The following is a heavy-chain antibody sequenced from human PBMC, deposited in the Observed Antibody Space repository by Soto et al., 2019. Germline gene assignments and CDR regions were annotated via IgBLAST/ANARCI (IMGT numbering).Heavy chain of an antibody. J-gene: IGHJ5*02. Sequence: GSLRLSCAASGFTFSNAWMSWVRQAPGKGLEWVGRIKSKTDGGTTDYAAPVKGGFTISRDDSKNTLYLQMNSLKTEDTAVYYCTTDNWDIVVVVAAPGFDPWGQGTLVTVSS. CDR2: IKSKTDGGTT. CDR3: TTDNWDIVVVVAAPGFDP. V-gene: IGHV3-15*01. CDR1: GFTFSNAW. D-gene: IGHD2-15*01.